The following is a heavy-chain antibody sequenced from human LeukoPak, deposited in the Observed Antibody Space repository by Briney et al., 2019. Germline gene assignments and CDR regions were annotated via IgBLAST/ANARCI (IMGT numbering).Heavy chain of an antibody. V-gene: IGHV3-7*01. D-gene: IGHD2-15*01. CDR3: ARDFVVGPQKWSRFDP. J-gene: IGHJ5*02. Sequence: PGGSLRLSCASSGFTFSSYWMSWVRQAPGKGLWWVANIKQDGSEKYYVDSVKGRFTISRDNAKNSLYLQMNSLRAEDTAVYYCARDFVVGPQKWSRFDPWGQGTLVTVSS. CDR1: GFTFSSYW. CDR2: IKQDGSEK.